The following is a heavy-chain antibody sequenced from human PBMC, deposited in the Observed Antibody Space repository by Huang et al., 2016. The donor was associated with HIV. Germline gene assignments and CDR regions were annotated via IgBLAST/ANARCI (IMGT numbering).Heavy chain of an antibody. CDR2: IRGDGGDK. V-gene: IGHV3-7*01. Sequence: EVQLVESGGGLVQPGGSLRLSCAASGFSFSSSWMSWVRQGPGKGLEWVDKIRGDGGDKSHVDSVKGRFTISRDNAKNSLYLQMDSLGVGDTAVYYCARDQEGALDYWGQGVLVTVSS. D-gene: IGHD3-16*01. CDR3: ARDQEGALDY. J-gene: IGHJ4*02. CDR1: GFSFSSSW.